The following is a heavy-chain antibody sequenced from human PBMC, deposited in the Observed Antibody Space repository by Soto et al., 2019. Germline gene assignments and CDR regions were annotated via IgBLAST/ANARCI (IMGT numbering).Heavy chain of an antibody. J-gene: IGHJ2*01. Sequence: VQLQQWGAGPLRPLETLSLTCGVSGGSFSGYYWAWIRQSPGKGLEWIGEINDRGSINYNPSLKSRVSISVDTSKHHYSLNLRSVTAADTAVYYCARESHDILTGPPWVWYFDLWGRGTLVTVSS. CDR3: ARESHDILTGPPWVWYFDL. V-gene: IGHV4-34*01. D-gene: IGHD3-9*01. CDR1: GGSFSGYY. CDR2: INDRGSI.